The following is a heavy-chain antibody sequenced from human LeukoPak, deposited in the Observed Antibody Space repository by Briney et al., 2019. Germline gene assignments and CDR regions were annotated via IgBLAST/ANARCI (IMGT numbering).Heavy chain of an antibody. D-gene: IGHD3-16*02. V-gene: IGHV3-30-3*01. CDR1: GFTFSHYA. CDR2: ISSDGSNK. J-gene: IGHJ4*02. CDR3: ARLTFGGVIGFDY. Sequence: GRSLRLSCEASGFTFSHYAIHWVRQAPGKGLEWVAVISSDGSNKYYADSVKGRFTISRDNAKNSLYLQMNSLRAEDTAVYYCARLTFGGVIGFDYWGQGTLVTVSS.